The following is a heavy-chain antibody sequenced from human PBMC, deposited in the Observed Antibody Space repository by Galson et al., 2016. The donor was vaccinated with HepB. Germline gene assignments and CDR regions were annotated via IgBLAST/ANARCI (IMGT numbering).Heavy chain of an antibody. D-gene: IGHD5-18*01. J-gene: IGHJ5*02. Sequence: SETLSLTCIVSGDSINTYYWSWIRQSPGKGLEWMGYISGSGVTNYNPSPKSRVTMSVGKSKNHFSLKLTSVTAADTAMYYCAMDTDAWVRLDHWGQGALVTVSS. CDR1: GDSINTYY. CDR2: ISGSGVT. V-gene: IGHV4-59*01. CDR3: AMDTDAWVRLDH.